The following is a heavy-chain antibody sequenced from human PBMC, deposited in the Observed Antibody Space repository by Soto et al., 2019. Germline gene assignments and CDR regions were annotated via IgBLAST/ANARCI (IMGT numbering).Heavy chain of an antibody. J-gene: IGHJ6*02. CDR2: LWYDGSNK. CDR1: GFTFSSYG. Sequence: GGSLRLSCAASGFTFSSYGMHWVRQAPGKGLEWVAVLWYDGSNKYYADSVKGRFTISRDNSKNTLYLQMNSLRAEDTAVYYCARDPVRQDIVLVPALYYYYGMDVWGQGTTVTVSS. D-gene: IGHD2-2*01. CDR3: ARDPVRQDIVLVPALYYYYGMDV. V-gene: IGHV3-33*01.